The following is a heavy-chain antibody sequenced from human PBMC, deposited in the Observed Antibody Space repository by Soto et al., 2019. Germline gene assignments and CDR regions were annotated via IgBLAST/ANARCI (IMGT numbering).Heavy chain of an antibody. CDR1: GYSFTSYW. D-gene: IGHD2-2*01. Sequence: PGESLKISCKGSGYSFTSYWIGWVRQMPGKGLEWMGIIYPGDSDTRYSPSFQGQVTISADKSISTAYLQWSSLKASDTAMYYCARRLDCSSTSCPNDAFDIWGQGTMVTVS. V-gene: IGHV5-51*01. CDR2: IYPGDSDT. J-gene: IGHJ3*02. CDR3: ARRLDCSSTSCPNDAFDI.